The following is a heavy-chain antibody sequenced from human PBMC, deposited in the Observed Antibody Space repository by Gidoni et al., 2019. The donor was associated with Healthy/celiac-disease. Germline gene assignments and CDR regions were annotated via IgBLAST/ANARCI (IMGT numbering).Heavy chain of an antibody. V-gene: IGHV5-10-1*01. Sequence: YGISWVRQMPGKGLEWMGRIDPSDSYTNYSPSFQGHVTISADKSISTAYLQWSSLKASDTAMYYCARHPSEAAAAVWFDPWGQGTLVTVSS. CDR1: YG. CDR2: IDPSDSYT. J-gene: IGHJ5*02. D-gene: IGHD6-13*01. CDR3: ARHPSEAAAAVWFDP.